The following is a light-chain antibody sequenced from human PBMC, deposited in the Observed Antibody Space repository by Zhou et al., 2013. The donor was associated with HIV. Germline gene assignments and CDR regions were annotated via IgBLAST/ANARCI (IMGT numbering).Light chain of an antibody. CDR3: QQSYSSPHYT. Sequence: DIQMTQSPSSLSASVGDRVTITCRASQTINNYLNWYQHKPGMAPKPLIYAASSLESGVPSRFSGSGSGTDFTLTISGLQPEDFATYYCQQSYSSPHYTFGQGTKVEIK. J-gene: IGKJ2*01. CDR1: QTINNY. V-gene: IGKV1-39*01. CDR2: AAS.